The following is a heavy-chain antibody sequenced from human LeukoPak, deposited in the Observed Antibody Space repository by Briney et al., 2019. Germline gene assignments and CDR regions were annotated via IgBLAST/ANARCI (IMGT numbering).Heavy chain of an antibody. V-gene: IGHV4-34*01. D-gene: IGHD2-2*01. CDR2: INHSGST. J-gene: IGHJ6*03. CDR1: GGSFSGYY. CDR3: ARFARGYCSSTSCYARYYYYYYMDV. Sequence: PSETLSLTCAVYGGSFSGYYWSWIRQPPGKGLEWIGEINHSGSTNYNPSLKSRVTISVDTTKNQFSLKLSSVTAADTAVYYCARFARGYCSSTSCYARYYYYYYMDVWGKGTTVTVSS.